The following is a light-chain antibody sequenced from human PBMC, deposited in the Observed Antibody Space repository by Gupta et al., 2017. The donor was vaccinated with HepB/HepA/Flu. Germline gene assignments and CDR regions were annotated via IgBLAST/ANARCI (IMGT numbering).Light chain of an antibody. J-gene: IGKJ1*01. V-gene: IGKV3-15*01. CDR2: GAS. CDR3: QQYNYWPPWT. Sequence: EIVMTQSPATLSVSPGERATLSCRASQSLSSILVWYQQKPGQAPRLLIYGASTRATGIPARFSGSGSGTEFTLTISSLQSEDFAVYYCQQYNYWPPWTFGQGTKVEIK. CDR1: QSLSSI.